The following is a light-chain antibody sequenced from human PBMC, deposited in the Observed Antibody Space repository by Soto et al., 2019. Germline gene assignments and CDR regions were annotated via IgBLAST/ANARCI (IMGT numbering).Light chain of an antibody. J-gene: IGKJ1*01. CDR2: GAS. CDR3: QQYGSSPPLWT. V-gene: IGKV3-20*01. Sequence: EIVLTQSPGTLSLSPGERATLSCRASQSVSSSYLAWYQQKPGQAPRLLIYGASSRATGIPDRFSGSGSGTDFTLTISRLEPEDVAVYYCQQYGSSPPLWTFGQGTKVEIK. CDR1: QSVSSSY.